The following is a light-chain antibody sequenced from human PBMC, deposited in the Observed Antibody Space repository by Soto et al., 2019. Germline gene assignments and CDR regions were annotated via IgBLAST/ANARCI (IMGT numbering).Light chain of an antibody. CDR3: QQYCSSPWT. V-gene: IGKV3-20*01. CDR1: QSVSSSY. J-gene: IGKJ1*01. Sequence: IGLTQSPGTLSLSPGERATLSCRASQSVSSSYLAWYQQKPGQAPRLLIYGASSRATGIPDRFSGSGSGTDLTLTISSLEPEDFAVYYCQQYCSSPWTCGQGTKVEIK. CDR2: GAS.